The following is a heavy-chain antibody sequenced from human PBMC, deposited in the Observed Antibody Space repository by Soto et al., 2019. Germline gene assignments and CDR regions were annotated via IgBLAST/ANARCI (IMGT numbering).Heavy chain of an antibody. V-gene: IGHV1-69*12. CDR2: IIPIFGTA. J-gene: IGHJ4*02. CDR1: GGTFSSYA. Sequence: QVQLVQSGAEVKKPGSSVKVSCKASGGTFSSYAISWVRQAPGQGLEWMGGIIPIFGTANYAQKFQGRVTITAEESTRTAYMELSSLGSEDPDVYYCAIFGYSYGGSYFDYWGQGTLVTVSS. D-gene: IGHD5-18*01. CDR3: AIFGYSYGGSYFDY.